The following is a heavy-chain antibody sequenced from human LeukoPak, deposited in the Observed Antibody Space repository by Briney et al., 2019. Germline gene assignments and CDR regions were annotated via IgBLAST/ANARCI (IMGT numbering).Heavy chain of an antibody. Sequence: SETLSLTCAVYGGSFSGYYWSWIRQPPGKGLEWIGEINHSGSTNYNPSLKSRVTISVDTSKNQFSLKLSSVTAADTAVYYYARSGELEFDYWGQGTLVTVSS. CDR2: INHSGST. J-gene: IGHJ4*02. CDR3: ARSGELEFDY. D-gene: IGHD1-26*01. CDR1: GGSFSGYY. V-gene: IGHV4-34*01.